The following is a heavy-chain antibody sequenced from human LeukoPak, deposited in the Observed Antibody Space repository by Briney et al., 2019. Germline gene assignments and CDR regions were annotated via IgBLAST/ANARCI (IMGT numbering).Heavy chain of an antibody. J-gene: IGHJ5*02. CDR2: IYYSGST. V-gene: IGHV4-31*03. D-gene: IGHD3-22*01. CDR1: GGSISSGGYY. CDR3: ARGIVVVTNNWFDP. Sequence: SQTLSLTCTVSGGSISSGGYYWSWIRQHPGKGLEWIGYIYYSGSTYYNPSLKSRVTISVDTSKNQFSLKLSSVTAADTAVYHCARGIVVVTNNWFDPWGQGTLVTVSS.